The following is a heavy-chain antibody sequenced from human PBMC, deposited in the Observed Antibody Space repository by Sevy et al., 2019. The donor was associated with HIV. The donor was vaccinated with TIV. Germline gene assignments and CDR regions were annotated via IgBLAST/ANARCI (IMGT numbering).Heavy chain of an antibody. J-gene: IGHJ4*02. CDR1: GFTFSSYD. CDR2: IGTAGDT. V-gene: IGHV3-13*01. Sequence: GGSLRLSCAASGFTFSSYDMHWVRQATGKGLEWVSAIGTAGDTYYPVSVKGRFTISRENAKNSLYLQMNSLRAGDTAVYYCARAADGSWLDYWGQGTLVTVSS. D-gene: IGHD6-13*01. CDR3: ARAADGSWLDY.